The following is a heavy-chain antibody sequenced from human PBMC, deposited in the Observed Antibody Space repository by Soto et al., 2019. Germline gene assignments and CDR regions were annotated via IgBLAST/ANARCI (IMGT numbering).Heavy chain of an antibody. Sequence: QVQLVQSGAEVKKPGSSVKVSCTASGGTFSNYALISWVRLAPGQGLEWMGGIIPIDATVNYAQKFQGRITMTADETTTTAYMDLGSLRSEDTAVYYCARDLLGCGYTYGDVWGQGTTVTVSS. J-gene: IGHJ6*01. CDR3: ARDLLGCGYTYGDV. V-gene: IGHV1-69*12. CDR1: GGTFSNYA. CDR2: IIPIDATV. D-gene: IGHD6-25*01.